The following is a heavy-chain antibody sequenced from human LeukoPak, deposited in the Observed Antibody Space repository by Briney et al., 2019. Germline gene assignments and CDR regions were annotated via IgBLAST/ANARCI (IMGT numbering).Heavy chain of an antibody. Sequence: PGGALRLPCAAPGFTFRSYSMHWVRQAPGKGLGGVAVISYDGSNKYYADSVKGRFTISRDNSKNTLYLQMNSLRAEDTAVYYCARDRYGGNDFDYWGQGTLVTVSS. CDR1: GFTFRSYS. CDR2: ISYDGSNK. D-gene: IGHD4-23*01. J-gene: IGHJ4*02. V-gene: IGHV3-30-3*01. CDR3: ARDRYGGNDFDY.